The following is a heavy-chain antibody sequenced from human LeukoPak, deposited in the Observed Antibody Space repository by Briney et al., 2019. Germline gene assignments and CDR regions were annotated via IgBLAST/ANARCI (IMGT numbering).Heavy chain of an antibody. Sequence: PGGSLRLSCAASGFTFSSYSMNWVRQAPGKGLEWVSAISGSGGSTYYADSVKGRFTISRDNSKNTLYLQMNSLRAEDTAVYYCAKAIMVYAMQFDYWGQGTLVTVSS. D-gene: IGHD2-8*01. V-gene: IGHV3-23*01. CDR3: AKAIMVYAMQFDY. J-gene: IGHJ4*02. CDR2: ISGSGGST. CDR1: GFTFSSYS.